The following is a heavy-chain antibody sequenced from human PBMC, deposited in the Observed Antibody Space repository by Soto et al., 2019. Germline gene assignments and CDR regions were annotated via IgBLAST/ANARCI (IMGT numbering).Heavy chain of an antibody. CDR1: GFTFSNYG. J-gene: IGHJ5*02. Sequence: QVQLVESGGGVVQPGRSLRLSCAASGFTFSNYGMHWVRQAPGKGLEWVAVIWYDGSNKYYADSVKGRFTISRDNSKNTLYLQMNSLRAEDTAVYYCARDTGGRYCSGGSCWVDPWGQGTLVTVSS. CDR3: ARDTGGRYCSGGSCWVDP. D-gene: IGHD2-15*01. V-gene: IGHV3-33*01. CDR2: IWYDGSNK.